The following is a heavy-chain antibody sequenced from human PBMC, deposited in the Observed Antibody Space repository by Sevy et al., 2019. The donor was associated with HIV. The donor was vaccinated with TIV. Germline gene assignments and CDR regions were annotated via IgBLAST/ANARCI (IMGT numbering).Heavy chain of an antibody. CDR2: VYPGDSDT. CDR3: ARHSGTSTAGPNAFDI. D-gene: IGHD1-1*01. CDR1: GYNFGNHW. V-gene: IGHV5-51*01. Sequence: GESLKISCKDSGYNFGNHWIGWVRQMPGKGLEWMGIVYPGDSDTRYSPSFQGQVTISVDKSTTPAYLQWNSLKASDTAMYYCARHSGTSTAGPNAFDIWGQGTMVTVSS. J-gene: IGHJ3*02.